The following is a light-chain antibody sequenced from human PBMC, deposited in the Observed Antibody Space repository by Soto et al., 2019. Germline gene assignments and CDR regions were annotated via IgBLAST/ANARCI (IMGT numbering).Light chain of an antibody. CDR2: EVS. J-gene: IGLJ3*02. Sequence: QSALTQPASVSGSPGQSITISCTGTSSDIGGYNYVSWYQQHPGKAPKLIIFEVSNRPSGVSNRFSASKSGSTASLTISGLQAEDEGDFYCSSYTRRSTGVFGGGTKLTVL. V-gene: IGLV2-14*01. CDR3: SSYTRRSTGV. CDR1: SSDIGGYNY.